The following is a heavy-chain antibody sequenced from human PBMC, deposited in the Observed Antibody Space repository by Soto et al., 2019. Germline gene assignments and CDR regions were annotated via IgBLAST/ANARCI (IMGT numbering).Heavy chain of an antibody. CDR1: GFIFSNYG. Sequence: HVQLVESGGGVVQPGKSLRLSCAASGFIFSNYGMHWVRQAPGTGLEWVALISFDGKNRNYADSVKGRFTIYRDNPKNTLYLEMNSLRPQDTAFYYCAKRGGVVGGSEHPFFEYWGQGTLVTVSS. J-gene: IGHJ4*02. CDR2: ISFDGKNR. V-gene: IGHV3-30*18. CDR3: AKRGGVVGGSEHPFFEY. D-gene: IGHD1-26*01.